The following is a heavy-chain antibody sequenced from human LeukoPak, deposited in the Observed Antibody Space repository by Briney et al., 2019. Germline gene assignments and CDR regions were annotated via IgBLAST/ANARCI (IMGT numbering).Heavy chain of an antibody. Sequence: ASVKVSCKASGYIFTYYYIHWVRQAPGQGLEWMGIINPSGGSTIYAQKFQGRVTMTRDTSTSIVYMKLSSLRSEDTAVYYCATTTSASGRQDFDYWGQGTLVTVSS. CDR3: ATTTSASGRQDFDY. CDR1: GYIFTYYY. V-gene: IGHV1-46*03. J-gene: IGHJ4*02. D-gene: IGHD3-10*01. CDR2: INPSGGST.